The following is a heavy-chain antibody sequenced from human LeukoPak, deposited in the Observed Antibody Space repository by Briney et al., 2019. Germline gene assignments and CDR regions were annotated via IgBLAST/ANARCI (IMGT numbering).Heavy chain of an antibody. J-gene: IGHJ3*02. V-gene: IGHV1-69*05. Sequence: SVKVSCKASGGTCSSYAISWVRQAPGQGLEWMGGIIPIFGTANYAQKFQGRVTITTDESTSTAYMELSSLRSEDTAVYYCARGNVLRFLEWLLSDAFDIWGQGTMVTVSS. CDR3: ARGNVLRFLEWLLSDAFDI. CDR2: IIPIFGTA. D-gene: IGHD3-3*01. CDR1: GGTCSSYA.